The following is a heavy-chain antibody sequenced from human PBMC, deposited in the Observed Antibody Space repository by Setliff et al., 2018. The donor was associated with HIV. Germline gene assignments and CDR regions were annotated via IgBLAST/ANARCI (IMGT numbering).Heavy chain of an antibody. Sequence: PSETLSLTCTVSGGSITSGSYYWSWIRQPAGKGLEWIGHIYTSGSTNYNPSLKSRVTISVDTSKKQFSLKFSSVTAADTALYYCARVYYYDSSGYSEPYYIDVWGKGTTVTVSS. D-gene: IGHD3-22*01. CDR3: ARVYYYDSSGYSEPYYIDV. CDR2: IYTSGST. CDR1: GGSITSGSYY. V-gene: IGHV4-61*09. J-gene: IGHJ6*03.